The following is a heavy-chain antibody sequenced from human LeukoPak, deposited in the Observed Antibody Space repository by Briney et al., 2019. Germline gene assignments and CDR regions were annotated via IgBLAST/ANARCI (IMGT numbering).Heavy chain of an antibody. CDR1: GDSISSDNYY. CDR2: MYTGGST. V-gene: IGHV4-61*02. D-gene: IGHD3-22*01. Sequence: PSETLSLTCTVSGDSISSDNYYWSWIRQPAGKGLEWIGRMYTGGSTNYNPSLKSRVTISVDTSKNQFSLKLSSVTAADTAVYYCARGNYYDSNAYYFDYWGQGTLVTVSS. CDR3: ARGNYYDSNAYYFDY. J-gene: IGHJ4*02.